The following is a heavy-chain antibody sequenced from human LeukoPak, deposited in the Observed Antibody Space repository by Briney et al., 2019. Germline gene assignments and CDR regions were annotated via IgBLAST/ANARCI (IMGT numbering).Heavy chain of an antibody. J-gene: IGHJ4*02. CDR1: GGTFSSYA. V-gene: IGHV1-69*05. CDR3: AREGSTMIPGDY. Sequence: GASVKVSCKASGGTFSSYAISWVRQAPGQGLEWMGGIIPIFGTANYAQKFQGRVTITTDESTCTAYMELSSLRSEDTAVYYCAREGSTMIPGDYWGQGTLVTVSS. D-gene: IGHD3-22*01. CDR2: IIPIFGTA.